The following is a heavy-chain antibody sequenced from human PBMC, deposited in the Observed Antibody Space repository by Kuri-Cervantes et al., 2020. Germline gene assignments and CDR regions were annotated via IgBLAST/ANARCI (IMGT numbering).Heavy chain of an antibody. CDR2: IYYSGST. V-gene: IGHV4-39*01. D-gene: IGHD4-17*01. Sequence: WVRQGPGKGLEWIGSIYYSGSTYYNPSLKSRVTISVDTSKNQFSLRLTSVTAADTAVYYCASQGDYGDLNWFDPWGQGTLVTVSS. J-gene: IGHJ5*02. CDR3: ASQGDYGDLNWFDP.